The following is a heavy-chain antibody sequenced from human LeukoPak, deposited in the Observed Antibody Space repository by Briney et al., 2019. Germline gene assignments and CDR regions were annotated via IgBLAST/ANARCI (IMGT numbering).Heavy chain of an antibody. CDR3: ARELSYGDYYYYYGRDV. V-gene: IGHV3-48*02. J-gene: IGHJ6*02. CDR2: ISSSSSTI. CDR1: GFTLRSYS. D-gene: IGHD4-17*01. Sequence: GWCLTLSCAASGFTLRSYSMQWLRQPPAKVLEWVSYISSSSSTIYYADSVKGRLTLSRDNSKNPLYLEINSLRDEDTAWYYRARELSYGDYYYYYGRDVWARETGVRVS.